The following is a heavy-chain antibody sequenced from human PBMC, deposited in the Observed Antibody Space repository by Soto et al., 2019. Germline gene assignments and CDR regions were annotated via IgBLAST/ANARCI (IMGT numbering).Heavy chain of an antibody. D-gene: IGHD3-22*01. CDR1: GGTFSRHA. J-gene: IGHJ4*02. CDR3: ARGWGYDSTDYYYAY. Sequence: QVQLVQSGAEVRKPGSSVKVSCKASGGTFSRHAISWVRQAPGQGLEWMGGIIPMFGTGNHAQKFQGRVTITADESTSTAYMELSSPRSEDTAVYYCARGWGYDSTDYYYAYWGQGTLVIVSS. V-gene: IGHV1-69*01. CDR2: IIPMFGTG.